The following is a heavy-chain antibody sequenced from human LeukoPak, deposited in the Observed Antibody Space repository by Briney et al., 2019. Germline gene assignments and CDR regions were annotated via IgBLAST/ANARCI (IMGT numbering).Heavy chain of an antibody. D-gene: IGHD3-10*01. Sequence: GGSLRLSCAASGFTFSSYAMSWVRQAPGKGLEWVSAISGSGGSTYYADSVKGRFTISRDNSKNTLYLQMNSLRAEDTAVYYCAKDGGGVLLWFGEYDYWGQGTLVTVSS. CDR2: ISGSGGST. J-gene: IGHJ4*02. CDR1: GFTFSSYA. V-gene: IGHV3-23*01. CDR3: AKDGGGVLLWFGEYDY.